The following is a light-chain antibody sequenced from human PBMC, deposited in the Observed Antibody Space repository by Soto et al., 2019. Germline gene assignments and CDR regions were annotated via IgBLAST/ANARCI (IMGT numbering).Light chain of an antibody. J-gene: IGLJ2*01. CDR2: EVS. CDR1: SGDVGGFKY. Sequence: QSVLTQPASVSGSPGQSITISCTGTSGDVGGFKYVSWYQRHPGKAPKLIIFEVSNRPSGDSSRFSGSKSGNTASLTISGLQAEDEADYYCTSYTNRSTVVFGGGTKLTVL. CDR3: TSYTNRSTVV. V-gene: IGLV2-14*01.